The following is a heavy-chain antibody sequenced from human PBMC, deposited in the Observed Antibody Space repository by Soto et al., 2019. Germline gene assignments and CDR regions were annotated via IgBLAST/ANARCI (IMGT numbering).Heavy chain of an antibody. V-gene: IGHV1-46*01. J-gene: IGHJ6*02. CDR2: INPSGGST. CDR3: ARGPSYITMVRSATNYYYYGMDV. CDR1: GYTFTSYY. Sequence: ASVKVSCKASGYTFTSYYMHWVRQAPGQGLEWMGIINPSGGSTSYAQKFQGRVTMTRDTSTSTVYMELSSLRSEDTAVYYCARGPSYITMVRSATNYYYYGMDVWGQGTTVTVSS. D-gene: IGHD3-10*01.